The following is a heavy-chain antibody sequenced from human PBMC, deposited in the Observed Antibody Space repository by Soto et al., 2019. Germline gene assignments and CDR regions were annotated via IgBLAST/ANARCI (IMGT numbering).Heavy chain of an antibody. CDR2: IIPIIGII. J-gene: IGHJ5*02. D-gene: IGHD4-4*01. V-gene: IGHV1-69*08. Sequence: QVQLVQSGAEVKKPGSSVKVSCKASGGTFSTYTITWVRQAPGQGLEWMGRIIPIIGIINYAQKFQGRVTISAAKFTGTAYMELTGLRSYDTSVYYCAGDPDSHYNDSHSSSYPWGQGTLVTVSS. CDR1: GGTFSTYT. CDR3: AGDPDSHYNDSHSSSYP.